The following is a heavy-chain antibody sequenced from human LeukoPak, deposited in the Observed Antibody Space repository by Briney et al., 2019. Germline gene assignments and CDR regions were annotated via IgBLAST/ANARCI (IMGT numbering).Heavy chain of an antibody. D-gene: IGHD3-22*01. CDR1: GFTFDDYA. CDR3: AKESHYYDSSGYYYGLRGAFDI. Sequence: PGRSLRLSCAASGFTFDDYAMLWVRQAPGKGLEWVSGICWNSGSIGYADSVKGRFTISRDNAKNSLYLQMNSLRAEDTALYYCAKESHYYDSSGYYYGLRGAFDIWGQGTMVTVSS. J-gene: IGHJ3*02. V-gene: IGHV3-9*01. CDR2: ICWNSGSI.